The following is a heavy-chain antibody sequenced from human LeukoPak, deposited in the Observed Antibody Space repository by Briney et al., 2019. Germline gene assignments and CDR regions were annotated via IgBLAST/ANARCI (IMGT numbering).Heavy chain of an antibody. D-gene: IGHD3-10*01. V-gene: IGHV1-2*02. CDR2: INPNSGGT. Sequence: EASVKVSCKASGYTFTGYYMHWVRQAPGQGLEWMGWINPNSGGTNYAQKFQGRVTMTRDTSISTAYMELSRLRSDDTAVYYCARDLLTMVRGVIHREYNWFDPWGQGTLVTVSS. CDR3: ARDLLTMVRGVIHREYNWFDP. J-gene: IGHJ5*02. CDR1: GYTFTGYY.